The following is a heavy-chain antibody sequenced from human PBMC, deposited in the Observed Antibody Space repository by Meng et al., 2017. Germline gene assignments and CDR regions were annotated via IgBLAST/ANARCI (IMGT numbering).Heavy chain of an antibody. J-gene: IGHJ4*02. D-gene: IGHD2-15*01. Sequence: QGQLTRWAAGLLKPSETLSPTWPVDGGSFSGYYWSWIRQPPGKGLEWIGEINHSGSTNYNPSLKSRVTISVDTSKNQFSLKLSSVTAADTAVYYCARGLGYCSGGSSCWGQGTLVTVSS. CDR2: INHSGST. V-gene: IGHV4-34*01. CDR3: ARGLGYCSGGSSC. CDR1: GGSFSGYY.